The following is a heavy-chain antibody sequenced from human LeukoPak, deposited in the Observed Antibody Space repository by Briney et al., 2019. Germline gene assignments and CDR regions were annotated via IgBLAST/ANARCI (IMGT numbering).Heavy chain of an antibody. CDR2: IYSSGST. V-gene: IGHV4-4*07. CDR3: ARDGARGDSGPLFDY. J-gene: IGHJ4*02. CDR1: GGSISSYY. Sequence: SETLSLTCTVSGGSISSYYWSWIRQPAGKGLEWIGHIYSSGSTNYNPSFKSRVTISVDTSKNQFSLKLSSVTAEDTAVYYCARDGARGDSGPLFDYWGQGTLVTVSS. D-gene: IGHD3-10*01.